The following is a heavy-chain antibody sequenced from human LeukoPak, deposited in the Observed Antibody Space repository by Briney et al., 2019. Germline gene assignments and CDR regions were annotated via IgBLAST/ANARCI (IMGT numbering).Heavy chain of an antibody. J-gene: IGHJ4*02. CDR2: ISVSGGST. CDR3: AKSPGGVVSTSFDN. D-gene: IGHD2-2*01. Sequence: GGSLRLSCAASGFTFSTYAMSWVRQAPGKGLEWVSVISVSGGSTYYADSVKGRFTISRDNSKNTLYLQMNSLRAEDTAVYYCAKSPGGVVSTSFDNWGQGTLVTVSS. V-gene: IGHV3-23*01. CDR1: GFTFSTYA.